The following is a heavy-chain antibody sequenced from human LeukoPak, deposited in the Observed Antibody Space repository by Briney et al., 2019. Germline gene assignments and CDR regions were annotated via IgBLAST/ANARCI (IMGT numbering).Heavy chain of an antibody. Sequence: PGRSLRLSCAASGFTFSSYGMHWVRQAPGKGLEWVAVISYDGSNKYYADSVKGRFTISRDNSKNTLYLQMNSLRAEDTAVYYCAKAFGSSGYYFDYWGQGTLATVSS. V-gene: IGHV3-30*18. D-gene: IGHD3-22*01. CDR3: AKAFGSSGYYFDY. J-gene: IGHJ4*02. CDR1: GFTFSSYG. CDR2: ISYDGSNK.